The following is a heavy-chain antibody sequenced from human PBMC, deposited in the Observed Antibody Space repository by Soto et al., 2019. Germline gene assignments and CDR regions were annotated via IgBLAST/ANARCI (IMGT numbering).Heavy chain of an antibody. V-gene: IGHV1-69*02. Sequence: VQLVQSGAEVKKPGSSVKVSCKASGGTFSSYTISWVRQAPGQGLEWMGRIIPILGIANYAQKFQGRVTITADKSTSTAYMELSSLRSEDTAVYYCARYGSGSYYYGMDVWGQGTTVTVSS. CDR2: IIPILGIA. J-gene: IGHJ6*02. D-gene: IGHD3-10*01. CDR3: ARYGSGSYYYGMDV. CDR1: GGTFSSYT.